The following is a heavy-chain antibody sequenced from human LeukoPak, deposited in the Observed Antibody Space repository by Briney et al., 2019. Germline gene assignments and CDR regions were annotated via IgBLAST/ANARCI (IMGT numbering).Heavy chain of an antibody. CDR1: GFTFSSYS. J-gene: IGHJ4*02. D-gene: IGHD3-10*01. Sequence: PGGSLRLSCAASGFTFSSYSMNWVRQAPGKGLEWVSSISSSSSYIYYADSVKGRFTISRDNAKNSLYLQMNSLRAEDTAVYYCATTVSRWFGELPFDYWGQGTLVSVSS. V-gene: IGHV3-21*01. CDR2: ISSSSSYI. CDR3: ATTVSRWFGELPFDY.